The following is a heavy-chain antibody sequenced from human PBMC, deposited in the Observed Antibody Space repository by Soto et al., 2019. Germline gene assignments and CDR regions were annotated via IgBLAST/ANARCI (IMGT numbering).Heavy chain of an antibody. J-gene: IGHJ4*02. Sequence: GGSLRLSCAASGFTFSNAWMSWVRQAPGKGLEWVGRIKSKTDGGTADYAAPVKGGFTISRDDSKNTLYLQMNNLKTEDTVVYYCARDNTNFDYWGQGTQVTVSS. CDR3: ARDNTNFDY. CDR2: IKSKTDGGTA. CDR1: GFTFSNAW. D-gene: IGHD2-2*01. V-gene: IGHV3-15*01.